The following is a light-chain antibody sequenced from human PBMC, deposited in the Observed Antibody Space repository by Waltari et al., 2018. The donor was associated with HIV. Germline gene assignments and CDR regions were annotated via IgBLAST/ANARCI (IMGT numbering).Light chain of an antibody. CDR2: DKN. Sequence: QPVLTPPPSLFGAPGQRVTISRPGNSSNIWANSAVYWYQQVPGTAPKLLIYDKNNRPSGVPDRFSGSRSGTSASLAITGLQVDDEADYYCQSYDRSLSGSIFGGGTRLTVL. V-gene: IGLV1-40*01. CDR3: QSYDRSLSGSI. J-gene: IGLJ2*01. CDR1: SSNIWANSA.